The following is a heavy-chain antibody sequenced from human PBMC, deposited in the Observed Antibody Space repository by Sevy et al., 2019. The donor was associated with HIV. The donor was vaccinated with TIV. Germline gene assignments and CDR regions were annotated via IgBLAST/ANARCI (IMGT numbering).Heavy chain of an antibody. D-gene: IGHD2-2*01. J-gene: IGHJ4*02. Sequence: GGSLRLSCAASGFTFSSYAMSWVRQAPGKGLEWVSAISGGGGSTYYADSVKGRLTISRDNSKNTLYLQMNSLRAEDTAVYYCAKDLGYCSSTSCYAGYFDYWGQGTLVTVSS. CDR1: GFTFSSYA. V-gene: IGHV3-23*01. CDR3: AKDLGYCSSTSCYAGYFDY. CDR2: ISGGGGST.